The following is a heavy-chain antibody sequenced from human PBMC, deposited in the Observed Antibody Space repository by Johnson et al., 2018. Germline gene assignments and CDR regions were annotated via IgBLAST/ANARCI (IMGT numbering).Heavy chain of an antibody. CDR3: ARGFGELLY. J-gene: IGHJ4*02. V-gene: IGHV3-53*01. CDR2: IYIGGST. D-gene: IGHD3-10*01. CDR1: GFTVSSKY. Sequence: VQLVQSGGGLIQPGGSLRLSCAASGFTVSSKYMSWVRQAPGKGLEWVSVIYIGGSTYYADSVRGRFTISRDNSKHPLYLQMKSLGVEDTAVYYGARGFGELLYWGQGTLVTVSS.